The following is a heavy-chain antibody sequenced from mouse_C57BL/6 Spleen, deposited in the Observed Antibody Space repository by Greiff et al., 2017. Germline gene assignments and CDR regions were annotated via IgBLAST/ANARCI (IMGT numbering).Heavy chain of an antibody. V-gene: IGHV5-16*01. D-gene: IGHD2-3*01. CDR2: INYDGSST. CDR3: AREDGYYGYFDV. Sequence: EVKLVESEGGLVQPGSSMKLSCTASGFTFSDYYMAWVRQVPEKGLEWVANINYDGSSTYYLDSLKSRFIISRDNAKNILYLQMSSLKSEDTATYYCAREDGYYGYFDVWGTGTTVTVSS. CDR1: GFTFSDYY. J-gene: IGHJ1*03.